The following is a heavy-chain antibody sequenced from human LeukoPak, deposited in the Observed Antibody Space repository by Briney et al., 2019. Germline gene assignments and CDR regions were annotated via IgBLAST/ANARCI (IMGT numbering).Heavy chain of an antibody. V-gene: IGHV1-69*13. CDR3: ARAPLGYCSSTTCLPFNY. D-gene: IGHD2-2*01. CDR2: INPIFGTA. Sequence: SVKVSCKASGGTFSSYAITWVRQAPGQGLEWMGRINPIFGTANYPQKFQGRVTITADESTSTAYMELSGLRSEDTAVYYCARAPLGYCSSTTCLPFNYWGQGTLVTVSS. J-gene: IGHJ4*02. CDR1: GGTFSSYA.